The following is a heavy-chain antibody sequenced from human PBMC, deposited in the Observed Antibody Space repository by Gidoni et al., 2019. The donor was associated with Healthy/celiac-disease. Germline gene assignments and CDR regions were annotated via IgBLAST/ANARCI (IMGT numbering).Heavy chain of an antibody. Sequence: QVQLQESCPGLVKPSGTLSLTCAVSGGSISSSNWGSWVRQPPGKGLEWIEEIYQSGSTTYNPYLKSRVDISVDKSKNQFSLELSSVTAADTAVYYWARGLARAAVTFDAFDIWGQGTMVTVSS. J-gene: IGHJ3*02. CDR1: GGSISSSNW. CDR3: ARGLARAAVTFDAFDI. V-gene: IGHV4-4*02. CDR2: IYQSGST. D-gene: IGHD2-21*02.